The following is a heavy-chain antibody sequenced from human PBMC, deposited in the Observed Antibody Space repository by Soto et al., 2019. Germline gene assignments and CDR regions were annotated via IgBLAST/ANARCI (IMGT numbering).Heavy chain of an antibody. D-gene: IGHD7-27*01. CDR3: ARIILGAGWYFDY. CDR2: IYSGGST. V-gene: IGHV3-66*01. J-gene: IGHJ4*02. CDR1: GFTVSSNY. Sequence: GGSLRLSCAASGFTVSSNYMSWVRQAPGKGLEWVSVIYSGGSTYYADSVKGRFTISRDNSKNTLYLQMNSLRAEDTAVYYCARIILGAGWYFDYWGQGTLVTVSS.